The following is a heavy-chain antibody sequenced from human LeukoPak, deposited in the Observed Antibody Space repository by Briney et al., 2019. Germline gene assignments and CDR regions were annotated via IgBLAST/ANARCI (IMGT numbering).Heavy chain of an antibody. Sequence: ASVKVSCKASGGTFSSYAISWVRQAPGQGLEWMGGIIPIFGTANYAQKFQGRVTITADESTSTAYMELSSLRSEDTAVYYSARDATRGGDFDYWGQGTLVTVSS. CDR3: ARDATRGGDFDY. V-gene: IGHV1-69*13. CDR1: GGTFSSYA. CDR2: IIPIFGTA. D-gene: IGHD2-21*01. J-gene: IGHJ4*02.